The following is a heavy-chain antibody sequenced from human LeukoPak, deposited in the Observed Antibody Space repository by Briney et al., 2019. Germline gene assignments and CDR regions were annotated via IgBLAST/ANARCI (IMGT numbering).Heavy chain of an antibody. CDR3: ARRGASGYYYPL. D-gene: IGHD3-22*01. CDR1: GGSFSGYY. CDR2: INHSGST. J-gene: IGHJ4*02. Sequence: SETLCLTCAVYGGSFSGYYWSWIRQPPGKGLEWIGEINHSGSTNYNPSLKSRVTISVDTSKNQFSLKLSSVTAADTAVYYCARRGASGYYYPLWGQGTLVTVSS. V-gene: IGHV4-34*01.